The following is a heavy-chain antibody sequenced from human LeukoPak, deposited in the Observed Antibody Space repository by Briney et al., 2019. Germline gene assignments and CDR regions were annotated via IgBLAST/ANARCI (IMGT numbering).Heavy chain of an antibody. CDR3: ARDMEMATTDYYYYGMDV. CDR1: GGTFSSYA. D-gene: IGHD5-24*01. V-gene: IGHV1-69*04. Sequence: ASVKVSCKASGGTFSSYATSWVRQAPGQGLEWMGRIIPILGIANYAQKFQGRVTITADKSTSTAYMELSSLRSEDTAVYYCARDMEMATTDYYYYGMDVWGQGTTVTVSS. CDR2: IIPILGIA. J-gene: IGHJ6*02.